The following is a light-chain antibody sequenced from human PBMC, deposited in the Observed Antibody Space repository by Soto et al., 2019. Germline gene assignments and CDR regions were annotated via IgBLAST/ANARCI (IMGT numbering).Light chain of an antibody. J-gene: IGKJ5*01. CDR1: QSVSSSY. V-gene: IGKV3-20*01. CDR3: QQYGSSPIT. CDR2: GAS. Sequence: EIVFTQSPGTLSLSPGERATLSCRASQSVSSSYLAWYQQKPGQAPRLLIYGASSRAAGIPARFSGSGSGTDFTLTISSLEPEDFAVYYCQQYGSSPITFGQGTRLEIK.